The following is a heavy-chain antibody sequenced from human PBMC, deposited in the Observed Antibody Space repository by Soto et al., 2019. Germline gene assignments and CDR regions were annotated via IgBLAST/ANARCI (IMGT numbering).Heavy chain of an antibody. Sequence: EVQLLESGGGLVQPGGSLRLSCAASGFTFSSYAMRWVRQAPGKGLDWVSAVSGSGGSTYYADSVKGRFTISRDNSKNTLYLQMNSLRAEDPAVYYCARRGPGTYFDYWGQGTLVTVSS. V-gene: IGHV3-23*01. J-gene: IGHJ4*02. CDR1: GFTFSSYA. CDR3: ARRGPGTYFDY. D-gene: IGHD6-13*01. CDR2: VSGSGGST.